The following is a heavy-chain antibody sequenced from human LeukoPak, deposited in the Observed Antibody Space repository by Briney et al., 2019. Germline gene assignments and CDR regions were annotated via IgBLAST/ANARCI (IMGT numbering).Heavy chain of an antibody. CDR1: GVTVSSNY. CDR3: ARQQDTTNPGY. Sequence: GGSLRLSCAASGVTVSSNYMNWVRQAPVKGLEWVSIIYSGGNTYYADSVKGRFTISRDNSKNTLYLQMNGLRAEDTAVYYCARQQDTTNPGYWGQGTLVTVSS. V-gene: IGHV3-66*04. D-gene: IGHD5-18*01. J-gene: IGHJ4*02. CDR2: IYSGGNT.